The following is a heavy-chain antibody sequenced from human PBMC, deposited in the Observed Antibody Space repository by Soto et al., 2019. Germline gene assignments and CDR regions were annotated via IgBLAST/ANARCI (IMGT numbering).Heavy chain of an antibody. V-gene: IGHV3-30-3*01. CDR3: ARGGSIVPAAVDY. J-gene: IGHJ4*02. CDR2: ISYDGSNK. CDR1: GFTFSSYA. Sequence: GGSLRLSCAASGFTFSSYAMHWVRQAPGKGLEWVAVISYDGSNKYYADSVKGRFTISRDNSKNTLYLQMNSLRAEDTAVYYCARGGSIVPAAVDYWGQGTLVTVSS. D-gene: IGHD2-2*01.